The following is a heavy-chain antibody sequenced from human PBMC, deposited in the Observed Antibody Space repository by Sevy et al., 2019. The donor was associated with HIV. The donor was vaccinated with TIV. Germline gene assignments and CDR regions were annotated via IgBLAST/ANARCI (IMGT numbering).Heavy chain of an antibody. D-gene: IGHD3-3*01. CDR3: ARDRPQGVVIIIALGYYYGMDV. CDR1: GYTFSSYG. Sequence: ASVKVSCKASGYTFSSYGMSWVRQAPGQGLEWMGWISACTGNTDYAQKFQGRVTMTTDTSTSTAYMELRSLRSDDTAVYYCARDRPQGVVIIIALGYYYGMDVWGQGTTVTVSS. CDR2: ISACTGNT. V-gene: IGHV1-18*04. J-gene: IGHJ6*02.